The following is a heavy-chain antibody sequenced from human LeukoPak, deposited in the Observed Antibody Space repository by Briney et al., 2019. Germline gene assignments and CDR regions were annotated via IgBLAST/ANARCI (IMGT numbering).Heavy chain of an antibody. CDR3: ARDLET. D-gene: IGHD5-24*01. CDR2: IYTSGST. CDR1: GGSISSGSYY. Sequence: PSETLSLTCTVSGGSISSGSYYWRWIRQPAGKGLEWIGRIYTSGSTNYNPSLKSRVTISVDTSKNQFSLKLSSVTAADTAVYYCARDLETWGQGTLVTVSS. J-gene: IGHJ5*02. V-gene: IGHV4-61*02.